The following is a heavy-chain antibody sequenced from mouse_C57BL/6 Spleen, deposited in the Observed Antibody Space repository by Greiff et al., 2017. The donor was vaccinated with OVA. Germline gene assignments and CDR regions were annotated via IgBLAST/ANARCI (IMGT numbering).Heavy chain of an antibody. CDR3: ARGCLLRSHWYFDV. D-gene: IGHD1-1*01. CDR1: GYTFTSYW. Sequence: QVQLQQPGAELVMPGASVKLSCKASGYTFTSYWMHWVKQRPGQGLEWIGEIDPSDSYTNYNQKFKGKSTLTVDKSSSTAYMQLSSLTSEDSAVYYCARGCLLRSHWYFDVWGTGTTVTVSS. J-gene: IGHJ1*03. V-gene: IGHV1-69*01. CDR2: IDPSDSYT.